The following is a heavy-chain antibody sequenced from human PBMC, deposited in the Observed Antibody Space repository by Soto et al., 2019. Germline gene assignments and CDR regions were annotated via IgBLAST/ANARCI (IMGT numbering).Heavy chain of an antibody. J-gene: IGHJ5*02. Sequence: PSETLSLTCAVSGGSISSGGYSWSWIRQPPGKGLEWIGYIYYSGSTYYNPSLKSRVTISVDTSKNQFSLKLSSVTAADTAVYYCARDLSSSSPWFDPWGQGTLVTVS. D-gene: IGHD6-6*01. CDR3: ARDLSSSSPWFDP. V-gene: IGHV4-30-2*05. CDR2: IYYSGST. CDR1: GGSISSGGYS.